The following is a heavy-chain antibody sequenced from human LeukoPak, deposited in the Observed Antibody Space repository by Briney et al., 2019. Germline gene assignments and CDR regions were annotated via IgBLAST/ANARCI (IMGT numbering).Heavy chain of an antibody. J-gene: IGHJ4*02. D-gene: IGHD3-9*01. CDR1: GFTFSNHF. CDR2: IGPNGAST. V-gene: IGHV3-64D*06. CDR3: VKDLTGTWSFDY. Sequence: GGSLKLSCSTSGFTFSNHFMHWVRQAPGKGLEYVSSIGPNGASTLYADSVKGRFTISRDNSKNALYLQLTSLRLEDTALYYCVKDLTGTWSFDYWGQGTLVTVSS.